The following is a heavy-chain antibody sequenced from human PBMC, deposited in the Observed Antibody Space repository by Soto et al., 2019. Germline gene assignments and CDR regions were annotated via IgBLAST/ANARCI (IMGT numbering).Heavy chain of an antibody. Sequence: QLQLQESGPGLVKPSETLSLTCTVSGGSISSSSYYWGWIRQPPGKGLEWIGSIYYSGSTYYNPSLKSRVTISVDTSKNQFSLKLSSVTAADTAVYYCARHVLRYYYDPVTWFDPWGQGTLVTVSS. V-gene: IGHV4-39*01. CDR1: GGSISSSSYY. CDR3: ARHVLRYYYDPVTWFDP. J-gene: IGHJ5*02. CDR2: IYYSGST. D-gene: IGHD3-22*01.